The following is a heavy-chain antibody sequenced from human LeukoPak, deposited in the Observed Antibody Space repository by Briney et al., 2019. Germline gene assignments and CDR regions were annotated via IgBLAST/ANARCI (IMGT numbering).Heavy chain of an antibody. D-gene: IGHD2-8*02. Sequence: SETLSLTCTVSGASISSSSYFWGWIRQPPGRGLEWIVTIYYSGSPYYNPSFKSRVTISVDASKNQFSLKLNSVTAADTAVYYCVVAGARYSDTGGLYAFDFWGRGTMVTVSS. V-gene: IGHV4-39*01. CDR3: VVAGARYSDTGGLYAFDF. CDR1: GASISSSSYF. CDR2: IYYSGSP. J-gene: IGHJ3*01.